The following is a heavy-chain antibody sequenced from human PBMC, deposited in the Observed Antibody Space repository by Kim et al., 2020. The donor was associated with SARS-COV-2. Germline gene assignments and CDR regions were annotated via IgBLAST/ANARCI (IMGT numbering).Heavy chain of an antibody. CDR1: GYSFTSYW. J-gene: IGHJ3*02. D-gene: IGHD3-22*01. V-gene: IGHV5-51*01. CDR2: IYPGDSDT. CDR3: ARLDYYDSSGLQYTDAFDI. Sequence: GESLKISCKGSGYSFTSYWIGWVRQMPGKGLEWMGIIYPGDSDTRYSPSFQGQVTISADKSISTAYLQWSSLKASDTAMYYCARLDYYDSSGLQYTDAFDIWGQGTMVTVSS.